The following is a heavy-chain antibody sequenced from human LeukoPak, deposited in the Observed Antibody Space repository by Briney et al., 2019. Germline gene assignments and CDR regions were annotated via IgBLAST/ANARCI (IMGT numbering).Heavy chain of an antibody. CDR3: ARDAVDTANAV. CDR1: GFTFTTYW. V-gene: IGHV3-74*01. CDR2: INSDGSIT. Sequence: GGSLRLSCAASGFTFTTYWMHWVRHAPGKGLVWVSHINSDGSITSYADSVKGRFTISRDNAKNTLYLQMNSLRAEDTAVYYCARDAVDTANAVWGQGTTVTVSS. J-gene: IGHJ6*02. D-gene: IGHD5-18*01.